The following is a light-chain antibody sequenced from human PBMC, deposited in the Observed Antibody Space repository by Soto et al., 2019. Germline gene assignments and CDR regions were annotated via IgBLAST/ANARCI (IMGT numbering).Light chain of an antibody. CDR2: GNN. CDR3: QSYDSSLSALV. CDR1: SSNIGAGYD. V-gene: IGLV1-40*01. J-gene: IGLJ3*02. Sequence: QAVVTQPPSVSGAPGQRVTISCTGSSSNIGAGYDVHWYQQLPGTAPKLLIYGNNNRPSGVPDRFSGSKSGTSASLAITGLQAEDEADYYCQSYDSSLSALVFGGGTKVTVL.